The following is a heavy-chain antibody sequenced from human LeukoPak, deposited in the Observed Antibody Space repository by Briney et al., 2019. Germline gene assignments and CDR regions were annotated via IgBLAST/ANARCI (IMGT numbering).Heavy chain of an antibody. D-gene: IGHD2-2*01. V-gene: IGHV1-69*04. CDR3: ARGSPGQLSSIFDY. CDR1: GGTFSSYA. J-gene: IGHJ4*02. Sequence: ASVKVSCKASGGTFSSYAISWVRQAPGQGLEWMGRIIPILGIANYAQKFQGRVTITADKPTSTAYMELSSLRSEDTAVYYCARGSPGQLSSIFDYWGQGTLVTVSS. CDR2: IIPILGIA.